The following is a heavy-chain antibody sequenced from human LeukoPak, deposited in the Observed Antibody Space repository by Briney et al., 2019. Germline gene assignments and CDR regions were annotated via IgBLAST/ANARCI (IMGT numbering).Heavy chain of an antibody. J-gene: IGHJ4*02. CDR2: IGAYNGYT. Sequence: ASVKVSCKASGYTFTDYPIGWVRQAPGQGLEWMGWIGAYNGYTNYEQSLQGRVSMTTDTSARTAYMELRSLRTDDTAMYYCTRVGGSYDGLIDYWGQGTLVTVSS. V-gene: IGHV1-18*01. CDR1: GYTFTDYP. CDR3: TRVGGSYDGLIDY. D-gene: IGHD1-26*01.